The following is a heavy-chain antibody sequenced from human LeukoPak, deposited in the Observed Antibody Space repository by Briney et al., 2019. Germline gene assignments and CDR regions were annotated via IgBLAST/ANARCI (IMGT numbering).Heavy chain of an antibody. D-gene: IGHD3-10*01. V-gene: IGHV3-23*01. CDR1: GFTFSSYA. CDR2: ISGSGGST. Sequence: GGSLRLSCAASGFTFSSYAMSWVRQAPGKGLEWVSAISGSGGSTYYADSVKGRFTISRDNAKNSLYLQMNSLRAEDTAVYYCARGIYGSGSYYIGYWGQGTLVTVSS. J-gene: IGHJ4*02. CDR3: ARGIYGSGSYYIGY.